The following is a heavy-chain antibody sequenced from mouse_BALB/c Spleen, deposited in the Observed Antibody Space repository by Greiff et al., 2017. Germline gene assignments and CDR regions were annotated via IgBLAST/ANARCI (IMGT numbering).Heavy chain of an antibody. CDR2: ISSGGST. CDR1: GFTFSSYA. V-gene: IGHV5-6-5*01. Sequence: DVHLVESGGGLVKPGGSLKLSCAASGFTFSSYAMSWVRQTPEKRLEWVASISSGGSTYYPDSVKGRFTISRDNARNILYLQMSSLRSEDTAMYYCARLGYRYDPAWFAYWGQGTLVTVSA. J-gene: IGHJ3*01. CDR3: ARLGYRYDPAWFAY. D-gene: IGHD2-14*01.